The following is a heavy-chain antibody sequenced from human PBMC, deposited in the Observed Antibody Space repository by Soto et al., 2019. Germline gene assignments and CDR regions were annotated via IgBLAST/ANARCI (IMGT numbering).Heavy chain of an antibody. CDR3: ARANNYFDV. CDR1: GSTFTSYS. Sequence: QVQLVESGGGLVQPGRSLRLSCVASGSTFTSYSIHWVRQAPGKRLEWVAVISYDANNKEYADSMKGRCTISRDNSMNTVYLQINSVRTEDTAVYYCARANNYFDVWGQGTLVTVSS. CDR2: ISYDANNK. V-gene: IGHV3-30-3*01. J-gene: IGHJ4*02.